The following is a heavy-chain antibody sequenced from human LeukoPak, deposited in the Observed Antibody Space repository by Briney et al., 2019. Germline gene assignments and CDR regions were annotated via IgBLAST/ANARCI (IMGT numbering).Heavy chain of an antibody. D-gene: IGHD3-22*01. Sequence: GGSLRLSCAASGFTVSNNYMTWVRQAPGKGLEWVSVIYRGGSTYYANSVKGRFTVYRDNSKNTLYLQMNSLRVEDTAVYHCARVTYYYDSSGETTYFDYWGQGTLVTVSS. J-gene: IGHJ4*02. CDR3: ARVTYYYDSSGETTYFDY. V-gene: IGHV3-66*02. CDR2: IYRGGST. CDR1: GFTVSNNY.